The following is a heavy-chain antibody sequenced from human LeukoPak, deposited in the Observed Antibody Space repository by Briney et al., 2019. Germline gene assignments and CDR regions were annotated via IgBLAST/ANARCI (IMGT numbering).Heavy chain of an antibody. V-gene: IGHV1-69*04. CDR2: IIPILGIA. J-gene: IGHJ5*02. CDR3: ARDLIIAVAGPIIDP. Sequence: SSVKVSCMASRGTLSSYAISWVRQAPGQGVEWMGRIIPILGIANNAQKFQGRVTITAYTSTSTAYKELSSLKSEDTAAYYWARDLIIAVAGPIIDPWGQGTLVTVSS. CDR1: RGTLSSYA. D-gene: IGHD6-19*01.